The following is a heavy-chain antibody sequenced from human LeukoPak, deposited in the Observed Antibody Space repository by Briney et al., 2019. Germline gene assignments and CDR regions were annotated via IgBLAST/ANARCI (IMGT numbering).Heavy chain of an antibody. V-gene: IGHV4-59*01. CDR1: GGSISIYS. J-gene: IGHJ6*02. Sequence: PSETLSLTCTVSGGSISIYSWSCIPQPPGKGLEWIGYIHYSGSTTYNPSLKSRVTISLDTSKNQFSLHLSSVTAADTAAYYCASSMARGVIPSYYYGMDVWGQGTTVTVSS. D-gene: IGHD3-10*01. CDR3: ASSMARGVIPSYYYGMDV. CDR2: IHYSGST.